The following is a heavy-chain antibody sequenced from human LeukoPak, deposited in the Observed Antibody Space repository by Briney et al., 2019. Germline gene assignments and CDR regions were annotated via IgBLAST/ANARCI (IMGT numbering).Heavy chain of an antibody. Sequence: ASVKVSCEASGGTFSSYAISWVRQAPGQGLEWMGGIIPIFGTANYAQKFQGRVTITADESTSTAYMELSSLRSEDTAVYYCARVSMTTVTTTLHWFDPWGQGTLVTVSS. D-gene: IGHD4-17*01. V-gene: IGHV1-69*01. J-gene: IGHJ5*02. CDR2: IIPIFGTA. CDR3: ARVSMTTVTTTLHWFDP. CDR1: GGTFSSYA.